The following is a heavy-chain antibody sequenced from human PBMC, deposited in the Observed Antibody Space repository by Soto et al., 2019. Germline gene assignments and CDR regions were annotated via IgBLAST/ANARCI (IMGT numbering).Heavy chain of an antibody. CDR1: GFTFSSYS. CDR2: ISSSSSTI. Sequence: GGSLRLSCAASGFTFSSYSMNWVRQAPGKGLEWVSYISSSSSTIYYADSVKGRFTISRDNAKNSLYLQMNSLRDEDTAVYYCARDLLYYDILTGYYYYGMDVWGQGTKVTVSS. D-gene: IGHD3-9*01. V-gene: IGHV3-48*02. J-gene: IGHJ6*02. CDR3: ARDLLYYDILTGYYYYGMDV.